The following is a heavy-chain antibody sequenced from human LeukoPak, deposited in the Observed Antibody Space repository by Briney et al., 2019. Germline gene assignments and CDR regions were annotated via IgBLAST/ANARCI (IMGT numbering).Heavy chain of an antibody. V-gene: IGHV4-4*02. Sequence: SETLSLTCAVSGGSISSNTWWSWVRQPPGKGLEWIGEIFHGGNTNYNPSLMSRVTVLVDKSKNQFSLRLNSVTAADTAMYYCARDRMGSATLGFDYWGQGTLVTVSS. J-gene: IGHJ4*02. CDR2: IFHGGNT. D-gene: IGHD1-26*01. CDR3: ARDRMGSATLGFDY. CDR1: GGSISSNTW.